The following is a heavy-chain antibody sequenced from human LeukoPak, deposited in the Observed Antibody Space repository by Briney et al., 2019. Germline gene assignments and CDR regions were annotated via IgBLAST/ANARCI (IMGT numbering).Heavy chain of an antibody. CDR1: GYTFTSYG. J-gene: IGHJ4*02. V-gene: IGHV1-18*01. CDR2: ISAYNGNT. D-gene: IGHD3-22*01. CDR3: ARDGFCSPDYYDSSGYYYSEY. Sequence: ASVKVSCKASGYTFTSYGISWVRQAPGQGLEWMGWISAYNGNTNYAQKLQGRVTMTTDTSTSTAYMELRSLRSDDTAVYYCARDGFCSPDYYDSSGYYYSEYWGQGTLVTVSS.